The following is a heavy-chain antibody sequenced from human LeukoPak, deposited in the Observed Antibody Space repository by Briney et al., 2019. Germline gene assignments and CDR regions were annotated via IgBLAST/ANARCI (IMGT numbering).Heavy chain of an antibody. D-gene: IGHD6-13*01. CDR1: GGSISSSSYY. Sequence: PSETLSLTCTVSGGSISSSSYYWGWIRQPPGKGLEWIGSIYYSGSTYYNPSLKSRDTISVDTSKNQFSLKLSSVTAADTAVYYCAREEWKIAAAGYPDYWGQGTLVTVSS. CDR2: IYYSGST. V-gene: IGHV4-39*07. J-gene: IGHJ4*02. CDR3: AREEWKIAAAGYPDY.